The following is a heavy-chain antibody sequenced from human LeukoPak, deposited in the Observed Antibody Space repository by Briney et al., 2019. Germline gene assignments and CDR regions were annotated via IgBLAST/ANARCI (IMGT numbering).Heavy chain of an antibody. Sequence: GGSLRLSCAASGFTFSSYAMRWVRQAPGKGLEWVAVISYDGGNKYYADSVKGRFSISRDNSKNTLYLQMSSLRDEDTAVYYCAKDLLYTWNGPSEYWGQGTLVTVS. CDR2: ISYDGGNK. V-gene: IGHV3-30-3*01. CDR3: AKDLLYTWNGPSEY. D-gene: IGHD1-20*01. J-gene: IGHJ4*02. CDR1: GFTFSSYA.